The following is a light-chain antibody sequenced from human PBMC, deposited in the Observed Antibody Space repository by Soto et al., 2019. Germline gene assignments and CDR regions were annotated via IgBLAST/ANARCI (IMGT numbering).Light chain of an antibody. V-gene: IGKV3-20*01. CDR1: QSVSSSY. CDR3: QQFGSSSWT. Sequence: ESVLRQSPGTLSLSPGEKDTLSCRASQSVSSSYLAWYQQKPGQAPRLLIYGASSRATGIPDRFSGSGSGTDFTLTVSRLEPEDFAVYYCQQFGSSSWTFGQGTKVDIK. J-gene: IGKJ1*01. CDR2: GAS.